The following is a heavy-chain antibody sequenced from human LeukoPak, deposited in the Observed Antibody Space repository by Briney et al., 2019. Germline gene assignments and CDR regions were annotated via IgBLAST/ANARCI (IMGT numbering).Heavy chain of an antibody. D-gene: IGHD3-10*01. V-gene: IGHV1-69*06. J-gene: IGHJ5*02. CDR1: GGTFSSYA. CDR2: IIPVFGTT. Sequence: SVKVSCKASGGTFSSYAVSWVRLTPGQGLEWLGGIIPVFGTTTYAQKFQGKVTMTADKSTNTAYLELSSLTSDDTAVYYCARDSGTTGEVKFDPWGQGTLVTVSS. CDR3: ARDSGTTGEVKFDP.